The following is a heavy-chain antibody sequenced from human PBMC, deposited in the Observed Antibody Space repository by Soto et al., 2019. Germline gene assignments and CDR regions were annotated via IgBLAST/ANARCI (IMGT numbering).Heavy chain of an antibody. D-gene: IGHD2-15*01. V-gene: IGHV4-39*01. CDR1: GGSISSSGYY. J-gene: IGHJ6*02. CDR3: ARRQVVAATSGDYYYYGMDV. Sequence: SETLSLTCTVSGGSISSSGYYWGWIRQPPGKGLEWIGSIYYSGSTYYNPSLKSRVTISVDTSKNQFSLKLSSVTAADTAAYYCARRQVVAATSGDYYYYGMDVWGQGTTVTVSS. CDR2: IYYSGST.